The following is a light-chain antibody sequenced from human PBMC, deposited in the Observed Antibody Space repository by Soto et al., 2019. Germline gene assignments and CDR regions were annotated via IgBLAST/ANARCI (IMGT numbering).Light chain of an antibody. Sequence: LTQPASVSGSLGQSITISCTGTSSDIGGYKYVSWYQQHPGKAPKLIIFEVSNRPSGVSDRFSGSNSGNTASLTISGLQAEDEADYYCTSYSRYRVLVFGGGTKVTVL. CDR2: EVS. V-gene: IGLV2-14*01. CDR3: TSYSRYRVLV. J-gene: IGLJ3*02. CDR1: SSDIGGYKY.